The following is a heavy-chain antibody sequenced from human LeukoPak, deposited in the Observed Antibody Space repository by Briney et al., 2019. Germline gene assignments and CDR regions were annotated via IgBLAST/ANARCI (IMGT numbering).Heavy chain of an antibody. J-gene: IGHJ4*02. CDR2: MTPNSGNT. Sequence: ASVKVSCKASGYTFTSYDINWVRQATGQGLEWMGWMTPNSGNTGYAQKFQGRVTITRNTSISTAYMELSSLRSEDTAVYYCARGATSAYYQDYWGQGTLVTVSS. CDR1: GYTFTSYD. CDR3: ARGATSAYYQDY. V-gene: IGHV1-8*03. D-gene: IGHD1-26*01.